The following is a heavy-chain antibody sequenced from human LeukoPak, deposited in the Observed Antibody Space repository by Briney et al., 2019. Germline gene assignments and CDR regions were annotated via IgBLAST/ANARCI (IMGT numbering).Heavy chain of an antibody. V-gene: IGHV3-23*01. CDR3: AKGPWVREDPGYYFDY. CDR2: ISGSGDST. Sequence: GGSLRLSCAASGFTFSSYAMSWVRQAPGKGLEWVSAISGSGDSTSYADSVKGRFTISRDNSKNTLYLQMNSLRAEDTAVYYCAKGPWVREDPGYYFDYWGQGTLVTVSS. J-gene: IGHJ4*02. D-gene: IGHD3-10*01. CDR1: GFTFSSYA.